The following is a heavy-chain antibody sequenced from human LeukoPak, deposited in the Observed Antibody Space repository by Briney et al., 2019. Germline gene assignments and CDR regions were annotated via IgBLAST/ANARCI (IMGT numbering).Heavy chain of an antibody. CDR3: AKRVSYSSGSHFDY. V-gene: IGHV3-21*04. Sequence: GGSLRLSCVASGFTFSSYSMNWVRQVPGKGLEWVSFISSGTSYIYYADSVKGRFTISRDNAKNSLYLQMDSLRAEDTATYYCAKRVSYSSGSHFDYWGQGTLVTVST. CDR1: GFTFSSYS. D-gene: IGHD3-10*01. J-gene: IGHJ4*02. CDR2: ISSGTSYI.